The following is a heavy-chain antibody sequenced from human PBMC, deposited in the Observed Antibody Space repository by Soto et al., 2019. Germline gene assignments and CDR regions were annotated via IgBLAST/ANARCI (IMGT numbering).Heavy chain of an antibody. V-gene: IGHV4-59*06. CDR1: GGSISSYY. Sequence: SETLSLTCTVSGGSISSYYWSWIRQHPGKGLEWIGYIHYSGSTYYNPSLKSRVTISVDTSKNQFSLKLGSVTAADTAVYYCARGLGTGYDTFDIWGHGTMVTVSS. J-gene: IGHJ3*02. CDR3: ARGLGTGYDTFDI. D-gene: IGHD3-9*01. CDR2: IHYSGST.